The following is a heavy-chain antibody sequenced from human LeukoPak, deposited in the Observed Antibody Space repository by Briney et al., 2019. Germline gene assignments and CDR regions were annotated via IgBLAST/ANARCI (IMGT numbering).Heavy chain of an antibody. Sequence: GSLRLSCAASGFTFSSYAMHWVRQAPGKGLEWVAVISYDGSNKYYADSVKGRFTISRDNSKNTLYLQMNSLRAEDTAVYYCARDRSGSDPFDYWGQGILVTVSS. CDR1: GFTFSSYA. CDR3: ARDRSGSDPFDY. D-gene: IGHD3-10*01. CDR2: ISYDGSNK. V-gene: IGHV3-30*04. J-gene: IGHJ4*02.